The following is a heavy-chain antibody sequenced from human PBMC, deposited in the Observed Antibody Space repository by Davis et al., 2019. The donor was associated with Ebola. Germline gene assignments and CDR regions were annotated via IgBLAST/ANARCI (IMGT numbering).Heavy chain of an antibody. D-gene: IGHD1-20*01. CDR1: GGSISGYY. V-gene: IGHV4-59*08. Sequence: SETLSLTCTVSGGSISGYYWSWVRQPPGKGLEWIGYIYDSGYTNYNPSLEGRVTMSVDTSKNQFSLRLSSVTAADTAMYYCVKDDVTAGRFNYWGQGSLVTVSS. CDR2: IYDSGYT. CDR3: VKDDVTAGRFNY. J-gene: IGHJ4*02.